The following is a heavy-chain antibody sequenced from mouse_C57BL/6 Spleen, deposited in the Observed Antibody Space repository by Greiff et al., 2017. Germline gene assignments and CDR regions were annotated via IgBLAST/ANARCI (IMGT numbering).Heavy chain of an antibody. CDR1: GYTFTDYY. V-gene: IGHV1-75*01. D-gene: IGHD1-1*01. CDR3: ARCPYYYGSTYAMDY. Sequence: QVQLQQSGPELVKPGASVKISCKASGYTFTDYYINWVKQRPGQGLEWIGWIFPGSGSTYYNEKFKGKATLTVDKSSSTAYMLLSSLTSEDSAVXFCARCPYYYGSTYAMDYWGQGTSVTVSS. CDR2: IFPGSGST. J-gene: IGHJ4*01.